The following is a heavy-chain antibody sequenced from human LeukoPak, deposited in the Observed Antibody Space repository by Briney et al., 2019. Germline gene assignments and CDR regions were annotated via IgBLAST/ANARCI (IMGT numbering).Heavy chain of an antibody. D-gene: IGHD3-10*01. Sequence: GGSLRLSCAASGFTFSNAWMGWARQAPGKGLEWVGHIRSKTDGGTTDYAAPVEGRFTISRDDSKNTLYLQMNSLKTEDTAVYYCSTERYGSGRRNFDYWGQGTLVTVSS. J-gene: IGHJ4*02. CDR2: IRSKTDGGTT. V-gene: IGHV3-15*01. CDR3: STERYGSGRRNFDY. CDR1: GFTFSNAW.